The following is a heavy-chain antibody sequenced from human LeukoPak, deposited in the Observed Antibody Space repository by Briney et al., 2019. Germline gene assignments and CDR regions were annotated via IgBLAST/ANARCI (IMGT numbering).Heavy chain of an antibody. Sequence: GGSLRLSCAGSGFTVSSNYMSWVRQAPGKGLEWVSAISGSGGSTYYADSVKGRFTISRDNSKNTLYLQMNSLRAEDTAVYYCAKDATTAPYYFDYWGQGTLVTVSS. J-gene: IGHJ4*02. CDR2: ISGSGGST. CDR1: GFTVSSNY. CDR3: AKDATTAPYYFDY. D-gene: IGHD1-14*01. V-gene: IGHV3-23*01.